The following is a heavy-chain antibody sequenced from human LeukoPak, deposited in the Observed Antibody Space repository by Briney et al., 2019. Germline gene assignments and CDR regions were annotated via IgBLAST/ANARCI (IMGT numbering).Heavy chain of an antibody. CDR2: ISAYNGNT. J-gene: IGHJ4*02. CDR1: GYTFTSYG. CDR3: ARVLGVVAATSNFDY. V-gene: IGHV1-18*01. Sequence: ASVKVSCKASGYTFTSYGISWVRQAPGKGLEWMGWISAYNGNTNYAQKLQGRVTMTTDTSTSTAYMELRSLRSDDTAVYYCARVLGVVAATSNFDYWGQGTLVTVSS. D-gene: IGHD2-15*01.